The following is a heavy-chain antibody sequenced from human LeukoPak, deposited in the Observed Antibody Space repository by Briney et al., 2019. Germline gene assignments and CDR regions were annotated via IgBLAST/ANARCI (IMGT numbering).Heavy chain of an antibody. Sequence: GESLKISCKGSGYSFTSYWIGWVRQMPGKGLEWMGIIYPGDSDTRYSPSFQGQVTISADKSISTAYLQWSSLKASDTAMYYCARPPAPDYYDSSGPRAFDIWGQGTMVTVSS. CDR2: IYPGDSDT. CDR3: ARPPAPDYYDSSGPRAFDI. CDR1: GYSFTSYW. D-gene: IGHD3-22*01. V-gene: IGHV5-51*01. J-gene: IGHJ3*02.